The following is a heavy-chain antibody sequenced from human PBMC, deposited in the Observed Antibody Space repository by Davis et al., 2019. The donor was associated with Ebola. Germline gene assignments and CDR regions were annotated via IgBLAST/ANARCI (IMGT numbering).Heavy chain of an antibody. CDR3: ARTSIVGTTTTASDI. J-gene: IGHJ3*02. CDR2: ISAYNGNT. Sequence: ASVKVSCKASRYTSKNYAISWARQAPGQGLEWMGWISAYNGNTNYAQILQGRVTMTTDTSTGTAYMELRSLRSDDTAVYFCARTSIVGTTTTASDIWGQGTKVTVSS. CDR1: RYTSKNYA. D-gene: IGHD1-26*01. V-gene: IGHV1-18*01.